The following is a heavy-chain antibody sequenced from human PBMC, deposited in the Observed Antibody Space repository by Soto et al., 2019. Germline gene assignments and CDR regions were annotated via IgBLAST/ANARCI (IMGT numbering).Heavy chain of an antibody. CDR3: ATDDSGSFPY. Sequence: QVQLVQSGTEVKKPGSSVKVSCMVSGYPITTYSIHWVRQAPGQGLEWVGWIDPMSGGTVYEQKFQGRVTMARDTSISTVDMDLSGLTSDATALYYCATDDSGSFPYWGQGSLVTVSS. CDR1: GYPITTYS. D-gene: IGHD1-26*01. V-gene: IGHV1-2*02. CDR2: IDPMSGGT. J-gene: IGHJ4*02.